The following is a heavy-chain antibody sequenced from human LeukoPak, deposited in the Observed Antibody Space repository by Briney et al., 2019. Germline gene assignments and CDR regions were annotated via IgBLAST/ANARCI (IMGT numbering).Heavy chain of an antibody. J-gene: IGHJ3*02. CDR2: IYYSGST. Sequence: SETLSLTCTVSGGSISSYYWSWIRQPPGKGLEWIGYIYYSGSTNYNRSLKSRVTISVDTSKNQFALKLSSVTAADTAVYYCARGSPLLLWFGALSDRTDAFDIWGPGTMVTVSS. D-gene: IGHD3-10*01. CDR3: ARGSPLLLWFGALSDRTDAFDI. CDR1: GGSISSYY. V-gene: IGHV4-59*01.